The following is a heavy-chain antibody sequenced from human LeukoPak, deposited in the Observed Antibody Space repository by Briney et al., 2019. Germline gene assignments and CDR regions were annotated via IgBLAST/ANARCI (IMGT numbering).Heavy chain of an antibody. Sequence: GGSLRLSCAASGFTFSSYGMHWVRQAPGKGLEWVAVISYDGSNKYYADSVKGRFTISRDNSKNTLYLQMNSLRAEDTAVYYCAREKWLRYYMDVWGKGTTVTVSS. CDR3: AREKWLRYYMDV. V-gene: IGHV3-30*03. D-gene: IGHD5-12*01. CDR2: ISYDGSNK. CDR1: GFTFSSYG. J-gene: IGHJ6*03.